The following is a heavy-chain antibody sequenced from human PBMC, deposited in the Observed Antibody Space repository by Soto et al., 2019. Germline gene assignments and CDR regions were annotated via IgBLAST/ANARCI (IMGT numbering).Heavy chain of an antibody. Sequence: SVKVSCKASGGTFSSYAISWVRQAPGQGLEWMGGIIPIFGTANYAQKFQGRVTITADESTSTAYMELSSLRSEDTAVYYCARVRRDGYNFHFDYWGQGTLVTVSS. CDR1: GGTFSSYA. J-gene: IGHJ4*02. CDR2: IIPIFGTA. V-gene: IGHV1-69*13. CDR3: ARVRRDGYNFHFDY. D-gene: IGHD5-12*01.